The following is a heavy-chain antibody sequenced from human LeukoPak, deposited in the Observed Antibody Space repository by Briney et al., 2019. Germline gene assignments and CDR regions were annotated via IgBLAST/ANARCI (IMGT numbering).Heavy chain of an antibody. Sequence: GGSLRLSCVASRFTFSLYWMTWVRQAPGKGLEWVANIKQDGSEKYYVDSVKGRFTISRDNAKNPLYLQMNSLRAEDTAAYYCARVGDFWSGYYPDYWGQGTLVTVSS. CDR2: IKQDGSEK. J-gene: IGHJ4*02. CDR1: RFTFSLYW. CDR3: ARVGDFWSGYYPDY. D-gene: IGHD3-3*01. V-gene: IGHV3-7*03.